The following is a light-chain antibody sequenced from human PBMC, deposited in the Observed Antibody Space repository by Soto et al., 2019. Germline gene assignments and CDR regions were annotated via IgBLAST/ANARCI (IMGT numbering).Light chain of an antibody. J-gene: IGLJ1*01. CDR3: SSYAGSNNYV. CDR2: AVN. V-gene: IGLV2-8*01. Sequence: LTQPPSASGSPGQSVTISCTGSSSDVGSYQYVSWYQQYPGKAPKLMIYAVNKRPSGVPDRFSGSRSGNTASLTVSGLQAEDEADYYCSSYAGSNNYVFGTGTKVTVL. CDR1: SSDVGSYQY.